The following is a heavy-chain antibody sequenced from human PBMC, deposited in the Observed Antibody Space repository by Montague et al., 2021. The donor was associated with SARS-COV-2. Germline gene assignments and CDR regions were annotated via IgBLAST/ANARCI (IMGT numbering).Heavy chain of an antibody. V-gene: IGHV4-59*02. CDR3: ARENTVTTFGGPYYIDS. CDR2: TYDSGST. CDR1: GSSVRSYY. J-gene: IGHJ4*02. Sequence: SETLSLTCIVSGSSVRSYYWSWIRQPPGKGLEWIGYTYDSGSTNYNPSLKSRVTISVDTSKNQLSLKLSSVTAADTAVYYCARENTVTTFGGPYYIDSWGQGTLGTGSA. D-gene: IGHD4-17*01.